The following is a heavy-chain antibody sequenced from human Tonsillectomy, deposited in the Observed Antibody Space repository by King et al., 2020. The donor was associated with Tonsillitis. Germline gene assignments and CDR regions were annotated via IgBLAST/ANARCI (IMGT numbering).Heavy chain of an antibody. Sequence: VQLVESGAEVKEPGASVKVSCKASGYTFTGFYVQWVRQAPGQGLEWMGWINANSGGTKNAQKFQGRVTMTRDTSISTAYREQNRLTSDDTAVYYCARGNGDYQKTWDFDYWGQGTLVTVSS. CDR2: INANSGGT. V-gene: IGHV1-2*02. CDR1: GYTFTGFY. CDR3: ARGNGDYQKTWDFDY. J-gene: IGHJ4*02. D-gene: IGHD4-17*01.